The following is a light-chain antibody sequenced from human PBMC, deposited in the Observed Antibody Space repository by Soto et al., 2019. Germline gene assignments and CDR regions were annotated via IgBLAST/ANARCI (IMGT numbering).Light chain of an antibody. CDR2: EVT. CDR1: SSDVGGYNY. Sequence: SALTQPASVSGSPGQSITISCTGTSSDVGGYNYVSWYQQHPGKAPKLLLYEVTVRPSGVSNRFSGSKSGNTASLTISGLQAEDEADYYCSSYTSNILYVFGTGTKLTVL. J-gene: IGLJ1*01. V-gene: IGLV2-14*01. CDR3: SSYTSNILYV.